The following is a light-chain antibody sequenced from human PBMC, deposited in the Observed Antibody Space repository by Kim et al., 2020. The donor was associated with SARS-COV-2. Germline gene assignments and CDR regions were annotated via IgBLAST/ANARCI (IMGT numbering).Light chain of an antibody. CDR3: ISYAGRNSVV. J-gene: IGLJ2*01. CDR1: SSDVGGYNY. CDR2: EVN. Sequence: QSALTQPPSASGSPGQSVTISCTGTSSDVGGYNYVSWYQHHPGKAPKLMIYEVNKRPSGVPDRFSGSKSGNTASLTVSGLQAEDEAHYYCISYAGRNSVVFGGGTQLTVL. V-gene: IGLV2-8*01.